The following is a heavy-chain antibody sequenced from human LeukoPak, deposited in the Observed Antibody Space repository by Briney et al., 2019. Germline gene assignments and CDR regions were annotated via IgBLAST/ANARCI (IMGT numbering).Heavy chain of an antibody. CDR1: GGSISSHY. V-gene: IGHV4-59*11. Sequence: PSETLSLTCTVSGGSISSHYWSWIRQPPGKGLEWIGYIYYSGSTNYNPSLKSRVTISVDTSKNQFSLKLSSVTAADTAVYYCARVMAQMTTVTESLPYYYYYYMDVWGKGTTVTVSS. CDR2: IYYSGST. J-gene: IGHJ6*03. CDR3: ARVMAQMTTVTESLPYYYYYYMDV. D-gene: IGHD4-11*01.